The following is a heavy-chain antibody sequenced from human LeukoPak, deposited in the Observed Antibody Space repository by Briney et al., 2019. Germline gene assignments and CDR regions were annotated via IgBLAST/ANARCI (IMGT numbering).Heavy chain of an antibody. Sequence: PGGSLRLSCAASGFTFDDYAMHWLRQAPGKGLEWVSHIHRNGETIHYADSVKGRFTISRDTAKNSLYLQMSTLRVEDTALYFCATDLSHRDVCDTWGQGTMVTVSS. CDR1: GFTFDDYA. V-gene: IGHV3-20*04. CDR3: ATDLSHRDVCDT. J-gene: IGHJ3*02. CDR2: IHRNGETI.